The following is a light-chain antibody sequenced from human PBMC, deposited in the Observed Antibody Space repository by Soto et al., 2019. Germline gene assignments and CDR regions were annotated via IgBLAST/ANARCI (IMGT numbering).Light chain of an antibody. Sequence: SSELTQPPSVSVAPGQTARITCGGNNIGSKSVHWYQQKPRQAPVLVVYDDSDRPSGIPERFSGSNSGNTATLTISRVEAGDEADYYCQVWDTTSDLPVFGGGTQLTVL. V-gene: IGLV3-21*02. CDR1: NIGSKS. J-gene: IGLJ2*01. CDR2: DDS. CDR3: QVWDTTSDLPV.